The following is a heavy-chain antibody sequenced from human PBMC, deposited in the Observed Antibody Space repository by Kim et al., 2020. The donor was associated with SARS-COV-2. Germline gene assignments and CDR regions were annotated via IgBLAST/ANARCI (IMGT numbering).Heavy chain of an antibody. Sequence: SETLSLTCTVSGGSISSYYWSWIRQPPGKGLEWIGYIYYSGSTNYNPSLKSRVTISVDTSKNQFSLKLSSVTAADTAVYYCARHESYYDILTGYYGTNWFDPWGQGTLVTVSS. V-gene: IGHV4-59*08. CDR3: ARHESYYDILTGYYGTNWFDP. CDR2: IYYSGST. D-gene: IGHD3-9*01. CDR1: GGSISSYY. J-gene: IGHJ5*02.